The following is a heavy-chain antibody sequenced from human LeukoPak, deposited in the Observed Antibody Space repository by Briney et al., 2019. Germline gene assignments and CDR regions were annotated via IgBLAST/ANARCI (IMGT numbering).Heavy chain of an antibody. J-gene: IGHJ4*02. CDR1: GLTLSCYD. CDR2: IWSDGTHE. D-gene: IGHD3-10*01. Sequence: GGTLRLSCAASGLTLSCYDMHWVRQAPGKRLEWVPPIWSDGTHEYYADSVKGRFTISRDNYENALYLHMNSLRAEDTAVYYCARDQSLVRGLMGAFDHWGQGTLVTVSS. CDR3: ARDQSLVRGLMGAFDH. V-gene: IGHV3-33*01.